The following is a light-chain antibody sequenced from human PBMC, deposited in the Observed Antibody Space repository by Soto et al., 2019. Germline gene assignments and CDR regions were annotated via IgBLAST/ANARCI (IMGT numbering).Light chain of an antibody. CDR3: QQYGSSPLT. J-gene: IGKJ4*01. V-gene: IGKV3-20*01. CDR2: GAS. Sequence: EIVLTQSPGTLSLSPGERATLSCRASQSVSSSYLAWYQQRPGRAPRLLIYGASSRATGIPDRFSGSGSGTDFTLTISRLEPEDFAVYYCQQYGSSPLTFGGATKVEI. CDR1: QSVSSSY.